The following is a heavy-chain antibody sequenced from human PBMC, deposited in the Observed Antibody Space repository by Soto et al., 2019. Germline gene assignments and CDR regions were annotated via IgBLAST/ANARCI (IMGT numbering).Heavy chain of an antibody. J-gene: IGHJ4*02. CDR1: GGSISSSSYY. Sequence: QLQLQESGPGLVKPSETLSLTCTVSGGSISSSSYYWGWIRQPPGKGLEWIGSIYYSGSTYYNPSLKSRVIISVDTSKNQFSLKLSSVTAADTAVYYCARIFSGLRYFDWPPYYFDYWGQGTLVTVSS. CDR2: IYYSGST. CDR3: ARIFSGLRYFDWPPYYFDY. D-gene: IGHD3-9*01. V-gene: IGHV4-39*01.